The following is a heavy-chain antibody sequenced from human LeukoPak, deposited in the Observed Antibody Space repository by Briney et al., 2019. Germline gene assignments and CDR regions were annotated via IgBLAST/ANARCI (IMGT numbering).Heavy chain of an antibody. CDR3: ARGRNLLSH. J-gene: IGHJ4*02. CDR2: INHSGST. D-gene: IGHD1-14*01. V-gene: IGHV4-34*01. Sequence: SETLSLTCAVYGGPFSGYYWSWIRQPPGKGLEWIGEINHSGSTNYNLSLKSRVTISVDTSKNQFSLKLSSVTAADTAVYYCARGRNLLSHWGQGTLVTVSS. CDR1: GGPFSGYY.